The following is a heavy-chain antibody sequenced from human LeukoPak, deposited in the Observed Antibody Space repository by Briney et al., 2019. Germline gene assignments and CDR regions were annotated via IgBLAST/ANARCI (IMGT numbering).Heavy chain of an antibody. CDR3: ARPVGSYSYFDY. Sequence: GGSLRLSCAASGFPFSSYWMHWVRQAPGKGLVWVSRMNGDGSSTRYADSVKGRFTISRDNAKNTLYLQMNSLRAEDTAVYYCARPVGSYSYFDYWGQGTLVTVSS. D-gene: IGHD1-26*01. V-gene: IGHV3-74*01. CDR1: GFPFSSYW. J-gene: IGHJ4*02. CDR2: MNGDGSST.